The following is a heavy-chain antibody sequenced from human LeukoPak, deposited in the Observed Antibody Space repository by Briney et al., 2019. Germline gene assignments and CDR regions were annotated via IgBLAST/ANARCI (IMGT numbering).Heavy chain of an antibody. Sequence: PGGSLRLSCAASGFTFSDYYMGWIRQAPGKGLEWVSYISSSGRTIYYADSVKGRFSISRDNAKNSLYLQMNSLRAEDTAVYYCARPDCSTSNCYEFDSWGQGTLVTVSS. CDR2: ISSSGRTI. D-gene: IGHD2-2*01. CDR1: GFTFSDYY. J-gene: IGHJ4*02. V-gene: IGHV3-11*04. CDR3: ARPDCSTSNCYEFDS.